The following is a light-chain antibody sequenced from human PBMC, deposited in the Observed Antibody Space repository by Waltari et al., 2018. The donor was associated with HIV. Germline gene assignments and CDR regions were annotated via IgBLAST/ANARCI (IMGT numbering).Light chain of an antibody. CDR2: ANH. CDR1: STTCGAYD. Sequence: QSVLTQPPSVSGAPAPRVAIPCTGSSTTCGAYDLHWYQQLQGRTPPSPTYANHNRPKGPPERLSGSKAGTAAYPAIVGLQMEEAGDYVCQSCDNSLRVSYVFAAGTRVTVL. V-gene: IGLV1-40*01. J-gene: IGLJ1*01. CDR3: QSCDNSLRVSYV.